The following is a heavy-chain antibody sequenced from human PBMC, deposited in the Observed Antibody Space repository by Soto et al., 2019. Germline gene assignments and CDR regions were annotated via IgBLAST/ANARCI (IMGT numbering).Heavy chain of an antibody. Sequence: GGSLRLSCSASGFTFSSYAMHWVRQAPGKGLEYVSAISSNGGSTYYADSVKGRFTISRDNSKNTLYLQMSSLRAEDTAVYYCLWYSSSWYPTFDYWGQGTPVPVYS. CDR1: GFTFSSYA. J-gene: IGHJ4*02. D-gene: IGHD6-13*01. CDR2: ISSNGGST. V-gene: IGHV3-64D*06. CDR3: LWYSSSWYPTFDY.